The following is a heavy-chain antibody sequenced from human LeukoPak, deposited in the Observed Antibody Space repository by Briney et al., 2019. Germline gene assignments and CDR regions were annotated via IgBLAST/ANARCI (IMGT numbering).Heavy chain of an antibody. CDR1: GYTFIDDY. V-gene: IGHV1-2*02. CDR3: ARDRSSGWYSWFDP. CDR2: INPNSGGT. Sequence: ASVKVFCKASGYTFIDDYIYWVRQAPGQGLEWMGWINPNSGGTKYAQKFQGRVTMTRDTSISTAYMDLSKLRSDDTAVYYCARDRSSGWYSWFDPWGQGTLVTVSS. J-gene: IGHJ5*02. D-gene: IGHD6-19*01.